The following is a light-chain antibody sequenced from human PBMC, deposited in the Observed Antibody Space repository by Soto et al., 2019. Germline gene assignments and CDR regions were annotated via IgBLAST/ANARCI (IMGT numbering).Light chain of an antibody. CDR3: QHYVNSLPQFT. V-gene: IGKV3-20*01. CDR1: QSVTNNY. Sequence: IVLTQSPGTLSLSPGERATLSCRASQSVTNNYLAWYQQKPGQAPRLLIYGATTRATGIPDRFSGSGSGTDFALTINRLEPEDFAVYYCQHYVNSLPQFTSGPGNTVDIK. CDR2: GAT. J-gene: IGKJ3*01.